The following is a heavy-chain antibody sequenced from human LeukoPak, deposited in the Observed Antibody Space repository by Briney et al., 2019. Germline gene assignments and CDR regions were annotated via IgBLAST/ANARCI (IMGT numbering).Heavy chain of an antibody. Sequence: GGSLRLSCGASDFSFRTYSMIWARQTPGTGLEWISYISSGGGVTHYAESVKGRFSISRDNAKNSLFLQMNRLKDEDTAAYYCARVGVGDWGSVWDHWGQGVRVTVSS. CDR3: ARVGVGDWGSVWDH. V-gene: IGHV3-48*02. CDR1: DFSFRTYS. CDR2: ISSGGGVT. D-gene: IGHD3-16*01. J-gene: IGHJ4*02.